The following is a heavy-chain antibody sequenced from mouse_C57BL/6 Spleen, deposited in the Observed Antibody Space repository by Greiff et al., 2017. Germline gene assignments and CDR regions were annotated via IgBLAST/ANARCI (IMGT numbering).Heavy chain of an antibody. Sequence: QVQLQQPGTELVKPGASVKLSCKASGYTFTSYWMHWVKQRPGQGLEWIGNINPSNGGPNYHEKFKSKATLTVDKSSPTAYMQLSSLTSADSADYYGARAWLLSYFDYWGQGTTLTVSA. CDR2: INPSNGGP. V-gene: IGHV1-53*01. J-gene: IGHJ2*01. CDR3: ARAWLLSYFDY. CDR1: GYTFTSYW. D-gene: IGHD2-3*01.